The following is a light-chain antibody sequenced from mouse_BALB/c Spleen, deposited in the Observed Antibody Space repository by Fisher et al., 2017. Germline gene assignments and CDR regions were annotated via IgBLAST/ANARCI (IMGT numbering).Light chain of an antibody. J-gene: IGKJ5*01. V-gene: IGKV4-59*01. Sequence: IVLTQSPAIMSASPGEKVTMTCSASSSVSYMHWYQQKSGTSPKRWIYDTSNLAFGVPARFSGSGSGTSYSLTIRSVEAEDDATYYWQQRISYPLTFGAGTKLELK. CDR2: DTS. CDR3: QQRISYPLT. CDR1: SSVSY.